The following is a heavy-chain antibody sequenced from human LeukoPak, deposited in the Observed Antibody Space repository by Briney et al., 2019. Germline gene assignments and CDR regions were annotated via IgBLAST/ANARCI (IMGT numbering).Heavy chain of an antibody. V-gene: IGHV4-39*07. J-gene: IGHJ3*02. CDR1: GDSISRSSNY. CDR2: INHSGST. Sequence: PSETLSLTCSVSGDSISRSSNYWGWIRQPPGKGLEWIGEINHSGSTNYNPSLKSRVTISVDTSKNQFSLKLGSVTAADTAVYYCAREGLYYYDSSGYSDAFDIWGQGTMVTVSS. CDR3: AREGLYYYDSSGYSDAFDI. D-gene: IGHD3-22*01.